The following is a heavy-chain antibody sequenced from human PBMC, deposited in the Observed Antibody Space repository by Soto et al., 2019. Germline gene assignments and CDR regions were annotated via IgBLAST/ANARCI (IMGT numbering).Heavy chain of an antibody. D-gene: IGHD7-27*01. Sequence: EVRLVESGGDLVKSGGSLRLSCVGSGFLFRNYEMNWVRKAPGKGLEWLAHISTTGGHVSESDSVKGRFTISRDNTKHTLYLQMNSLRTEDTGVYYGVSQPHWARPFESWGQGNLVNVSS. V-gene: IGHV3-48*03. CDR2: ISTTGGHV. CDR1: GFLFRNYE. CDR3: VSQPHWARPFES. J-gene: IGHJ4*02.